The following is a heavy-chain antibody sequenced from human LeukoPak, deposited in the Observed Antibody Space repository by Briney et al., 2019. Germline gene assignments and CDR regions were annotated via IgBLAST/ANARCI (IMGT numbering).Heavy chain of an antibody. J-gene: IGHJ4*02. CDR1: GGSISSSSYY. D-gene: IGHD3-10*01. V-gene: IGHV4-39*01. CDR2: IYYSGST. Sequence: SETLSLTCTVSGGSISSSSYYWGWIRQPPGKGLEWIGSIYYSGSTYCNPSLKSRVTISVDTSKNQFSLKLSSVTAADTAVYYCAGTYGSGSYYKSPFDYWGQGTLVTVSS. CDR3: AGTYGSGSYYKSPFDY.